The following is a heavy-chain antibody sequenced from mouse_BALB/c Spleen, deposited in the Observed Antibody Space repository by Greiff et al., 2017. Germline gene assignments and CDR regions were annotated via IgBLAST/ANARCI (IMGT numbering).Heavy chain of an antibody. CDR2: IDPSDSET. V-gene: IGHV1-74*01. D-gene: IGHD1-2*01. Sequence: VQLQQSGPQLVRPGASVKISCKASGYTFTSYWMHWVKQRPGQGLEWIGMIDPSDSETRLNQKFKDKATLTVDKSSSTAYMQLSSPTSEDSAVYDCAREGDGYLAWLAYWGQGTLVTVSA. CDR1: GYTFTSYW. J-gene: IGHJ3*01. CDR3: AREGDGYLAWLAY.